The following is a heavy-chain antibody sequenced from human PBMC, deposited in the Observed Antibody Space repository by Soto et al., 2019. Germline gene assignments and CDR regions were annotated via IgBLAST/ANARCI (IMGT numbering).Heavy chain of an antibody. D-gene: IGHD2-2*01. J-gene: IGHJ6*01. CDR3: ARERYQVISDGMDV. CDR1: GYTFTGYY. CDR2: INPQTGGT. Sequence: ASVKVSCKASGYTFTGYYIHWVREAPGQGLEWMGWINPQTGGTSYAQKFQGRVTLSRDTSINTAYLELSRLTFDHAAVYFCARERYQVISDGMDVWGQGTTVTVSS. V-gene: IGHV1-2*02.